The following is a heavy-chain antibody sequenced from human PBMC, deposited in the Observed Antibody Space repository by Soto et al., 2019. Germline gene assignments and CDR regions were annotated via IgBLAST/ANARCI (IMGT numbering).Heavy chain of an antibody. CDR1: SGSLINYY. J-gene: IGHJ3*01. D-gene: IGHD4-17*01. Sequence: QVQLQESGPGLVKPSETLSLTRTVSSGSLINYYLSWIPQPPGKGLEWIGFIYYSGSTNYNSFLKSRVTMSVDMSRQQLSLKLNSVTAADTAVYYCASRLTLATTTGDAFDLWGQGTMVTVSS. CDR2: IYYSGST. V-gene: IGHV4-59*01. CDR3: ASRLTLATTTGDAFDL.